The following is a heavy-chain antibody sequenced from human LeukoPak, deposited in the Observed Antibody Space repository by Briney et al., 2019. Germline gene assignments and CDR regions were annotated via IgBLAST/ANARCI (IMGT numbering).Heavy chain of an antibody. J-gene: IGHJ3*02. D-gene: IGHD3-22*01. Sequence: ASVKVSCKASGYTFTSYYMHWVRQAPGQGLEWMGIINPSGGSTSYAQKFQGRVTMTRDTSTSTVYMELSSLRSEDTAVYYCARAMYYYDSSGYYRNPCDAFDIWGQGTMVTVSS. V-gene: IGHV1-46*01. CDR1: GYTFTSYY. CDR2: INPSGGST. CDR3: ARAMYYYDSSGYYRNPCDAFDI.